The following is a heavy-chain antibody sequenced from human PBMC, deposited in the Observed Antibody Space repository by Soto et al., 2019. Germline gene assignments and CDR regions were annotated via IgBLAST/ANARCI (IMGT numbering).Heavy chain of an antibody. CDR1: GFTFSNSA. Sequence: QVQLVESGGGVVQPGRSLRLSCAASGFTFSNSAMHWVRQAPGKGLEWLAVISYDGTNKNYADSVKDRFTISRDNSKNSLYLQMNSLRDEDTAVYYCARPRYAGSSYGPFDYWGQGTLVTVSS. D-gene: IGHD1-26*01. J-gene: IGHJ4*02. CDR2: ISYDGTNK. CDR3: ARPRYAGSSYGPFDY. V-gene: IGHV3-30-3*01.